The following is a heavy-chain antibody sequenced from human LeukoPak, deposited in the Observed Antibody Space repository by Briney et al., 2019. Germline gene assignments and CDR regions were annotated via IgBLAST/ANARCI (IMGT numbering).Heavy chain of an antibody. CDR1: GGSVSSGSYY. CDR3: GRLYCSGGSCYFDY. J-gene: IGHJ4*02. Sequence: PSETLSLTCTVSGGSVSSGSYYWSWIRQPPGKGLEWIGYIYYSGGTNYNPSLKSRVTISVDTSKNQFSLKLSSVTAADTAVYYCGRLYCSGGSCYFDYWGQGTLVTVSS. D-gene: IGHD2-15*01. V-gene: IGHV4-61*01. CDR2: IYYSGGT.